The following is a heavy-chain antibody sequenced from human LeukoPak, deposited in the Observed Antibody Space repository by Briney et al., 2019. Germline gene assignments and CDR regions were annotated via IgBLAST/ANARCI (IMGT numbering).Heavy chain of an antibody. CDR1: GFNFSDYY. V-gene: IGHV3-11*01. J-gene: IGHJ4*02. Sequence: PGGSLRLSCAASGFNFSDYYMSWIRQAPGKGLEWVSYISSSGSTIYYADSVKGRFTISRDNAKNSLYLQMNSLRAEDTAVYYCARDLYYDSSGYSYYWGQGTLVTVSS. D-gene: IGHD3-22*01. CDR3: ARDLYYDSSGYSYY. CDR2: ISSSGSTI.